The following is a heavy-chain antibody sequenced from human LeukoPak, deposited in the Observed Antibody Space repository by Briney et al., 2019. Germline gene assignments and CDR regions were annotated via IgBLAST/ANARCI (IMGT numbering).Heavy chain of an antibody. Sequence: GGSLRLSCAASGFTFSNAWMSWVRQAPGKGLEWVGRIKSKTDGGTTDYAAPVKGRFTISRDDSKNTLYLQMNSLKTEDTAVYYCTTDVYCSGGSCYSPYYYGMDVWGQGTTVTVSS. CDR2: IKSKTDGGTT. J-gene: IGHJ6*02. CDR1: GFTFSNAW. D-gene: IGHD2-15*01. CDR3: TTDVYCSGGSCYSPYYYGMDV. V-gene: IGHV3-15*01.